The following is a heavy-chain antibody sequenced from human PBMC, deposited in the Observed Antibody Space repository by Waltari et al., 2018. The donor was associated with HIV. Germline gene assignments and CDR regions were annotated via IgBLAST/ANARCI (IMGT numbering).Heavy chain of an antibody. CDR1: GGSIRSRSYY. V-gene: IGHV4-39*01. Sequence: QLQLQESGPGLVKPSETLSLTCTVSGGSIRSRSYYWGWFRPPPGKALDWIGSIYYSGSTYYNPSLKSRVTISVDTSKNQFSLKLSSVTAADTAVYYCARRDGSGWDNYYYGMDVWGQGTTVTVSS. J-gene: IGHJ6*02. CDR3: ARRDGSGWDNYYYGMDV. D-gene: IGHD6-19*01. CDR2: IYYSGST.